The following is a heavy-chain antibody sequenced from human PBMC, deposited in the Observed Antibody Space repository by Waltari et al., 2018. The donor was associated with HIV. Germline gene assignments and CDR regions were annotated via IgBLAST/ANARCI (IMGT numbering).Heavy chain of an antibody. J-gene: IGHJ4*02. V-gene: IGHV3-21*06. CDR3: ARVFYYGDNDAYVFDS. D-gene: IGHD3-10*01. Sequence: EVHLVESGGGLDKAGGSRRLSCAACGSTFSLFTFLLVRQAPGKGLEWVSGINGGQENRYYADSVKGRFTISRDNARNEVYLRMDSLRAEDTAVYYCARVFYYGDNDAYVFDSWGQGTLVTVSS. CDR2: INGGQENR. CDR1: GSTFSLFT.